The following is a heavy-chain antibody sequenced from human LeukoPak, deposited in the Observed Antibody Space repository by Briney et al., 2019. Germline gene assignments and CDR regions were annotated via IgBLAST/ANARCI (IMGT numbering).Heavy chain of an antibody. CDR2: IKQDGSEK. J-gene: IGHJ4*02. D-gene: IGHD3-9*01. Sequence: GGSLRLSCAASGFTFSSYAMSWVRQAPGKGLEWVANIKQDGSEKYYVDSVKGRFTISRDNAKNSLYLQINSLRAEDTAVYYCARGSQYDVLTGYYTFDYWGQGTLVTVSS. CDR1: GFTFSSYA. V-gene: IGHV3-7*01. CDR3: ARGSQYDVLTGYYTFDY.